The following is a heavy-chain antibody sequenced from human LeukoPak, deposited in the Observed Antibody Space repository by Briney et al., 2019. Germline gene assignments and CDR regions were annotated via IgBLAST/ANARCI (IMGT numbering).Heavy chain of an antibody. D-gene: IGHD6-13*01. J-gene: IGHJ5*02. CDR2: IYYTGNT. CDR3: ARLVAAGRKPFDP. CDR1: GDSISNYY. Sequence: PSESLSLTCTVSGDSISNYYWSWIRQPPGKGLEWIADIYYTGNTNYNPSLKSRVTISVDTSKNLFSLKLSSVTAADTAVYYCARLVAAGRKPFDPWGQGTLVTVSS. V-gene: IGHV4-59*08.